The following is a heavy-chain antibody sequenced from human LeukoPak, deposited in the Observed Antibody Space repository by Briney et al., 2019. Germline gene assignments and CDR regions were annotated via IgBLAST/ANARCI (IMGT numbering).Heavy chain of an antibody. J-gene: IGHJ5*02. V-gene: IGHV3-30-3*01. Sequence: GGSLRLSCAASGFTFNSYAMHWVRQAPGKGLEWVAVISYDGTNKYYADSVKGRFTISRDNSKNTLYLQTISLRTEDTAVYYCARDPLAWGQGTLVTVSS. CDR3: ARDPLA. CDR2: ISYDGTNK. CDR1: GFTFNSYA.